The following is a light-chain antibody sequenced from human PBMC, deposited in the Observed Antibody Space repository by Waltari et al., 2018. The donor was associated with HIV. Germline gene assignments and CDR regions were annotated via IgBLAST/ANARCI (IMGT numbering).Light chain of an antibody. Sequence: IQMTQSPHSAPVTLGQPASISCTSSRSLLHSDGNTYLSWLRQRPGPPHSLLIHRVHHRMSDVPDRFNATGAGTHFTLTISRVETDDVATYCCMQATDFPFTFGPGTRREIE. CDR2: RVH. CDR1: RSLLHSDGNTY. J-gene: IGKJ2*01. CDR3: MQATDFPFT. V-gene: IGKV2-24*01.